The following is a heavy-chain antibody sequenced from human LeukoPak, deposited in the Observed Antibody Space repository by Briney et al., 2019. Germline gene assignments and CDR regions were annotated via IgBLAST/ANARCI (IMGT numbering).Heavy chain of an antibody. J-gene: IGHJ4*02. CDR2: ISSSGSTI. CDR3: ARDFYGGSDY. V-gene: IGHV3-11*04. D-gene: IGHD4-23*01. Sequence: KSGGPLSLSCAGSGLSFSACNRIWLGQAPGKGLEWVSYISSSGSTIYYADSVKGRFTISRDNAKNSLYLQMNSLRAEDTAVYYCARDFYGGSDYWGQGTLVSVSS. CDR1: GLSFSACN.